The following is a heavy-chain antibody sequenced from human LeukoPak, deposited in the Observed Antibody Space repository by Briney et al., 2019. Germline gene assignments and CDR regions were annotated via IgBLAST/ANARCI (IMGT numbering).Heavy chain of an antibody. CDR1: GYTFTSYG. V-gene: IGHV1-18*01. CDR3: ARPDYDSSGYSSGSWFDP. Sequence: ASVKVSCKASGYTFTSYGISWVRQAPGQGLEWMGWISAYNGNVNYAQKLQGRVTMTTDTSTSTAYMELRSLRSDDTAVYYCARPDYDSSGYSSGSWFDPWGQGTLVTVSS. D-gene: IGHD3-22*01. J-gene: IGHJ5*02. CDR2: ISAYNGNV.